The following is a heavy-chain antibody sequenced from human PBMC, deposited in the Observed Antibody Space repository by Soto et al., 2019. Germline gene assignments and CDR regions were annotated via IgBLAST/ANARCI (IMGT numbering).Heavy chain of an antibody. CDR2: INPSGGST. V-gene: IGHV1-46*01. D-gene: IGHD6-13*01. J-gene: IGHJ6*02. CDR1: GYTFTSYY. CDR3: ARDQSSWYLAYYYYGMDV. Sequence: QVQLVQSGAEVKKPGASVKVSCKASGYTFTSYYMHWVRQAPGQGLEWMGIINPSGGSTSYAQKFQGRVTMTRDTSTSTVYMELSSLRSEDTAVYYCARDQSSWYLAYYYYGMDVWGQGTTVTVSS.